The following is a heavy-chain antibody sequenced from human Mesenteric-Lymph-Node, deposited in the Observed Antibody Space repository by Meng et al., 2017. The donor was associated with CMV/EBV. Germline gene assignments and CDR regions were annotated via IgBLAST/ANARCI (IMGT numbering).Heavy chain of an antibody. Sequence: KGSGSSFTDYWIGWVRQMPGKGLEWMGIIYPGDSDTRYSPSFQGQVTISADKSISTAYLQWSSLKASDTAMYYCARQGIGVIPAANYWGQGTLVTVSS. CDR1: GSSFTDYW. V-gene: IGHV5-51*01. D-gene: IGHD2-2*01. CDR3: ARQGIGVIPAANY. J-gene: IGHJ4*02. CDR2: IYPGDSDT.